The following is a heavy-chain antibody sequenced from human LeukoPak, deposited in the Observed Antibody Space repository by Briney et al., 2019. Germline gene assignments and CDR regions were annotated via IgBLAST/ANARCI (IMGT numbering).Heavy chain of an antibody. Sequence: SETLSLTCTASGGSISSYYWSWIRQPPGKGLEWIGYIYYSGSTNYNPSLKSRVTISVDTSKNQFSLKLSSVTAADTAVYYCARVPVVVVPAASRYYYYYYGMDVWGQGTTVTVSS. CDR3: ARVPVVVVPAASRYYYYYYGMDV. D-gene: IGHD2-2*01. CDR2: IYYSGST. CDR1: GGSISSYY. V-gene: IGHV4-59*01. J-gene: IGHJ6*02.